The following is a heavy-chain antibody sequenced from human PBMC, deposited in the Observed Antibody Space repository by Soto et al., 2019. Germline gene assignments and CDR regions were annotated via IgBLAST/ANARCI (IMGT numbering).Heavy chain of an antibody. J-gene: IGHJ3*01. Sequence: EVQLVESGGGLVQPGGSLRLSCAASGFTFSDYSMSWVRQSPGKGLEGVANIRKDGSEEDYVGSVRGRITISRDNGKNSLYLQMNSLRAEDTAVYYCARVYYESRGPTKYRAFDLWGQGTMVTVSS. CDR1: GFTFSDYS. CDR2: IRKDGSEE. CDR3: ARVYYESRGPTKYRAFDL. D-gene: IGHD3-22*01. V-gene: IGHV3-7*01.